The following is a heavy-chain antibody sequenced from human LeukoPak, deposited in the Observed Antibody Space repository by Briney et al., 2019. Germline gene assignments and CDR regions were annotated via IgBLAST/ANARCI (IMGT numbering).Heavy chain of an antibody. CDR3: ARVLRAWGYGDEGDY. D-gene: IGHD4-17*01. V-gene: IGHV4-34*01. CDR2: INHSGST. J-gene: IGHJ4*02. CDR1: GGSFSGYY. Sequence: SETLSLTCAVYGGSFSGYYWSWIRQPPGKGLEWIGEINHSGSTNYNPSLKSRVTISVDTSKNQFSLKLSSVTAADTAVYYCARVLRAWGYGDEGDYWGQGTLVTVSS.